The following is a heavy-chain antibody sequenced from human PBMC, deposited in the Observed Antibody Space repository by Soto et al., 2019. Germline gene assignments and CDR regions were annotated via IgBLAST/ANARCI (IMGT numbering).Heavy chain of an antibody. CDR3: VGGYSSSRYNWFDP. Sequence: EVQLVESGGGLVQPGGSLRLSCAASGFTFSSYWMHWVRQAPGKGLVLVSFINREGSDTRYADPVKGRFTVSRDNAKNTHYLQMNLMRDDDTVEYYGVGGYSSSRYNWFDPWGQGTRVTVSS. V-gene: IGHV3-74*01. J-gene: IGHJ5*02. CDR2: INREGSDT. CDR1: GFTFSSYW. D-gene: IGHD6-13*01.